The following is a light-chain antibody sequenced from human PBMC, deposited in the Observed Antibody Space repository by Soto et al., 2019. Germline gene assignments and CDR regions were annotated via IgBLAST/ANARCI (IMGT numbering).Light chain of an antibody. J-gene: IGKJ1*01. CDR1: QSISSY. CDR2: AAS. V-gene: IGKV1-39*01. CDR3: QQSYSTLWT. Sequence: DIQMTQSPSSLSASVGDRVTITCRARQSISSYLNWYQQKPGKAPKLLIYAASSLHSGVPSRFSGSGSGTDFTLTISSLQPEEFATYYCQQSYSTLWTFGQGTKVEIK.